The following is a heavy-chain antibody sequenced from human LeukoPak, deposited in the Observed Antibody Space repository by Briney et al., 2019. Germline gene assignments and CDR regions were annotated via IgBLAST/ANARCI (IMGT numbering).Heavy chain of an antibody. CDR1: GFTFSGYS. Sequence: GGSLRLSCAASGFTFSGYSMIWVRQAPGKGLEWVSYISSSFSTIYYADSVKGRFTISRDNAKNSLYLQMNSLRAEDTAVYYCAKGYIIAGRQWYLDLWGRGTLVGVSS. CDR2: ISSSFSTI. V-gene: IGHV3-48*04. CDR3: AKGYIIAGRQWYLDL. D-gene: IGHD6-13*01. J-gene: IGHJ2*01.